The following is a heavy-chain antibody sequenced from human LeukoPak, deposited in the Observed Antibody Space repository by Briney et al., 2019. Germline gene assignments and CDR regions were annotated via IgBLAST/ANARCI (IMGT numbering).Heavy chain of an antibody. CDR3: ARLYSSGWYNDAFDI. CDR2: INHSGST. Sequence: SETLSLTCAVYGGSFSGYYWSWIGQPPGKGLEWIGEINHSGSTNYNPSLKSRVTISVDTSKNQFSLKLSSVTAADTAVYYCARLYSSGWYNDAFDIWGQGTMVTVSS. J-gene: IGHJ3*02. CDR1: GGSFSGYY. D-gene: IGHD6-19*01. V-gene: IGHV4-34*01.